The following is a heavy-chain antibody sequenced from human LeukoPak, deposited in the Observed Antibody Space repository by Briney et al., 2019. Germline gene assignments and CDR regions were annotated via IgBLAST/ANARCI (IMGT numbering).Heavy chain of an antibody. Sequence: PSETLFLTCAVSGGSISSGGYSWSWIRQPPGKGLEWIGYIYHSGSTYYNPSLKSRVTISVDRSKNQFSLKLSSVTAADTAVYYCASMVRGVTLDPWGQGTLVTVSS. CDR1: GGSISSGGYS. D-gene: IGHD3-10*01. CDR3: ASMVRGVTLDP. J-gene: IGHJ5*02. CDR2: IYHSGST. V-gene: IGHV4-30-2*01.